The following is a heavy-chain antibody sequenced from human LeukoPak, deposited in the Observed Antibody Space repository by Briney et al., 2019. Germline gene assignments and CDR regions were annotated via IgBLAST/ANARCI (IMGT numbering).Heavy chain of an antibody. CDR3: ARAGLPAAMPFDY. CDR1: GGSLSSYY. V-gene: IGHV4-59*01. J-gene: IGHJ4*02. D-gene: IGHD2-2*01. Sequence: SETLSLTCTVSGGSLSSYYWSWIRQPPGKGLEWIGYIYYSGSTNYNPSLKSRVTISVDTSKNQFSLKLSSVTAAGTAVYYCARAGLPAAMPFDYWGQGILVTVSS. CDR2: IYYSGST.